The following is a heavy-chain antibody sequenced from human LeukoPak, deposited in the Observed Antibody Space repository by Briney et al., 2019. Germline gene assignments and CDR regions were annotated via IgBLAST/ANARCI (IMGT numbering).Heavy chain of an antibody. D-gene: IGHD3-3*01. Sequence: GESLKISCKGSGYTFSSYWIGWVRQMPGKGLEWMGIIYPGDSDTRYSPSLQGKVTISVDTSIGTAYLQWSSLKASDTAIYYCARQNDFRIDYWGQGTLVTVSS. CDR3: ARQNDFRIDY. J-gene: IGHJ4*02. CDR1: GYTFSSYW. CDR2: IYPGDSDT. V-gene: IGHV5-51*01.